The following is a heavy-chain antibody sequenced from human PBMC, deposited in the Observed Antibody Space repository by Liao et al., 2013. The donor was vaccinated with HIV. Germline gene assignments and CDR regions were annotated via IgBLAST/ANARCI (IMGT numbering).Heavy chain of an antibody. V-gene: IGHV4-59*01. CDR1: GGSISTYY. J-gene: IGHJ2*01. D-gene: IGHD6-13*01. CDR2: IYYSGST. Sequence: QVQLQESGPGLVKPSETLSLTCTVSGGSISTYYWSWIRQPPGKGLEWIGYIYYSGSTNYNPSLKSRVTISVDTSKNQFSLKLSSVTAADTAVYYCARGPYSSSWSRNWYFDLWGRGTLVTVSS. CDR3: ARGPYSSSWSRNWYFDL.